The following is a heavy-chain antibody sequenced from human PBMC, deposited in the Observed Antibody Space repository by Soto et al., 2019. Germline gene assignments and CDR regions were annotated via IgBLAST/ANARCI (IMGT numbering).Heavy chain of an antibody. D-gene: IGHD6-13*01. CDR3: ARDEGAIIAAAGTDY. CDR2: INPSGGST. CDR1: GYTFTSYY. J-gene: IGHJ4*02. Sequence: QVQLVQSGAEVKKPGASVKVSCKASGYTFTSYYMHWVRQAPGQGLEWMGIINPSGGSTSYAQKFQGRVTMTRDTSTSTVYMELSSLRSEDTAVYYCARDEGAIIAAAGTDYWGQGTLVTVSS. V-gene: IGHV1-46*01.